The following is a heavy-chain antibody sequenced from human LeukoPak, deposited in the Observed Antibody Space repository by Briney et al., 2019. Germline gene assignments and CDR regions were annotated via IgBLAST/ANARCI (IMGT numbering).Heavy chain of an antibody. D-gene: IGHD7-27*01. J-gene: IGHJ4*02. CDR3: ARATGAPDYFDY. V-gene: IGHV3-7*01. Sequence: GGALRLPCAASGFTFSSYAMHWVRQAPGKGLEWVANIKQDGSEKYYVDSVKGRFTISRDNAKNSLYLQMNSLRAEDTAVYYCARATGAPDYFDYWGQGTLVTVSS. CDR1: GFTFSSYA. CDR2: IKQDGSEK.